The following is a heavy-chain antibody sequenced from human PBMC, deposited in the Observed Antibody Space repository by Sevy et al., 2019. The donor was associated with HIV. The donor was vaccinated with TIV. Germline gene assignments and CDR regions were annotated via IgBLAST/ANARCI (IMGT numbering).Heavy chain of an antibody. Sequence: GGSLRLSCAASGFNCGSYAMSWVRQAPGKGLEWVSAISGSGGSTYYADSVKGRFTISRDNSKNTLDLQMNSLRAEDTAIYYCAKDNHYDSRGYYYGMRPSEGAFDIWGQGTMVTVSS. CDR3: AKDNHYDSRGYYYGMRPSEGAFDI. J-gene: IGHJ3*02. CDR1: GFNCGSYA. D-gene: IGHD3-22*01. CDR2: ISGSGGST. V-gene: IGHV3-23*01.